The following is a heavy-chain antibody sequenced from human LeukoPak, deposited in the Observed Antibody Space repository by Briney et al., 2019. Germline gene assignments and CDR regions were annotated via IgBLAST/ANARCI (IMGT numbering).Heavy chain of an antibody. J-gene: IGHJ4*02. CDR2: INPGVGST. Sequence: ASVKVSCKASEYTFTSFYMHWVRQAPGQGLEWMGIINPGVGSTSYAQKFQGRVTMTSDTPTSTVYMELSSLRSEDTAIYYCARDQAAVGTGIDYWGQGTLVTVSS. D-gene: IGHD6-13*01. CDR1: EYTFTSFY. CDR3: ARDQAAVGTGIDY. V-gene: IGHV1-46*01.